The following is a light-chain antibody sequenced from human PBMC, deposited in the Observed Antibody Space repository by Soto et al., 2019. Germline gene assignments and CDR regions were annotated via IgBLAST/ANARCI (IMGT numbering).Light chain of an antibody. Sequence: EILLTQSPGTLSLSPGERATLSCRAGQSVSSIYLAWYQQKPRQAPRLLVYVASSRATGIPDSFSGSGSATDYSLPISRLESADFALYYCQQYAEGTTITFGQGTRLEIK. CDR3: QQYAEGTTIT. J-gene: IGKJ5*01. CDR1: QSVSSIY. CDR2: VAS. V-gene: IGKV3-20*01.